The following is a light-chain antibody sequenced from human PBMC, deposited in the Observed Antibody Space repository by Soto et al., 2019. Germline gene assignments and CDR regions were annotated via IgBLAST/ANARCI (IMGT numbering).Light chain of an antibody. CDR1: SSDVGGYNY. V-gene: IGLV2-14*01. Sequence: QSALTQPASVSGSPGQSITISCTGTSSDVGGYNYVSWYQQHPGKAPKLMIYDVSNRPSGVYNRFSGSKSGNTASLTISGLQAEDEADYYCSSYTSSSLYVFGTGTKVTVL. CDR2: DVS. CDR3: SSYTSSSLYV. J-gene: IGLJ1*01.